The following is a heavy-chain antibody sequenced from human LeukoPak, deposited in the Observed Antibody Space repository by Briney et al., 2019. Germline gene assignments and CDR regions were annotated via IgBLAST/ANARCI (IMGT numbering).Heavy chain of an antibody. V-gene: IGHV3-7*01. CDR3: ARDPLTQNDY. J-gene: IGHJ4*02. D-gene: IGHD1-14*01. Sequence: GGSLRLSCAASGFTFDAYWMSWVRQAPGKGLEWVANIKQDGNEKYYVDSVKGRFTIYRDNAKNSLYPQMNSLRADDTAVYYCARDPLTQNDYWGQGTLVAVSS. CDR2: IKQDGNEK. CDR1: GFTFDAYW.